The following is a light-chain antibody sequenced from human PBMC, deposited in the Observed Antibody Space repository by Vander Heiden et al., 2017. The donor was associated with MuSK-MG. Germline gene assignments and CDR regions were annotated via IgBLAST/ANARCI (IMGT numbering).Light chain of an antibody. Sequence: EIVLTQSPATLSLSPGERATLSCRASQSVSSYLAWYQQKPGQAPRLLIYDASNRATGIPARFRGSGSGTDFTLTISSLEPEDFAVYYCKQRSNGQPLTFGGGTKVEIQ. CDR1: QSVSSY. J-gene: IGKJ4*01. CDR2: DAS. V-gene: IGKV3-11*01. CDR3: KQRSNGQPLT.